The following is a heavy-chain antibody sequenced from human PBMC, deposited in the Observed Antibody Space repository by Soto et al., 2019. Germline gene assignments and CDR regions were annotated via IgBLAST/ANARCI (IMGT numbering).Heavy chain of an antibody. Sequence: GGSLRLSCAASGFIFSSYAMTWVRQGPGKGLEWVSGISGSGGTTYYADSVKGRFIISRDNPKNTLYLQMNSLRAEDSAIYYCAKRFAYSSGLDGFDIWGQGTMVTVSS. CDR3: AKRFAYSSGLDGFDI. CDR1: GFIFSSYA. J-gene: IGHJ3*02. V-gene: IGHV3-23*01. D-gene: IGHD6-19*01. CDR2: ISGSGGTT.